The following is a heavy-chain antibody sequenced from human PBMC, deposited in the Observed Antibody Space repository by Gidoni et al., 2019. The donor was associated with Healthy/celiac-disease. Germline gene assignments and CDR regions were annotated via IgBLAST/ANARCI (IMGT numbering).Heavy chain of an antibody. V-gene: IGHV3-30-3*01. CDR2: ISYDGSNK. Sequence: QVQLVESGGGVVQPGWSLRLSCAASGFTFSSYAINWVRQAPGKGLEWVAVISYDGSNKYYADSVKGRFTISRDNSKNTLYLQMNSLRAEDTAVYYCARESETLVVVAATRDYYYGMDVWGQGTTVTVSS. CDR1: GFTFSSYA. CDR3: ARESETLVVVAATRDYYYGMDV. D-gene: IGHD2-15*01. J-gene: IGHJ6*02.